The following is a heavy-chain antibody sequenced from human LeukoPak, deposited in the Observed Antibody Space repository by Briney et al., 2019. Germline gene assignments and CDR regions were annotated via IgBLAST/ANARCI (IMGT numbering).Heavy chain of an antibody. CDR1: GYTFTGYY. Sequence: GASVKVSCKASGYTFTGYYMHWVRQAPGQGLEWMGRINPNSGGTNYAQKFQGRVTMTRDTSISTAYMELSRLRSDDTAVYYCARDPNLRYCTNGVCSPYYYYGMDVWGQGTTVTVSS. CDR3: ARDPNLRYCTNGVCSPYYYYGMDV. J-gene: IGHJ6*02. CDR2: INPNSGGT. D-gene: IGHD2-8*01. V-gene: IGHV1-2*06.